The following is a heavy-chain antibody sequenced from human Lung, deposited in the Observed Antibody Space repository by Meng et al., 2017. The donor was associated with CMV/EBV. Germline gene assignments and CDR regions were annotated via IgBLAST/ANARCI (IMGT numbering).Heavy chain of an antibody. CDR1: GFTFSSYW. D-gene: IGHD2-15*01. V-gene: IGHV3-74*01. CDR2: INSDGSST. CDR3: ARGEDIVVENWFDP. Sequence: GGSLRLSXAASGFTFSSYWMHWVRQAPGKGLVWVSRINSDGSSTSYADSVKGRFTISRDSAKNTLYLQMNSLRAEDTAVYYCARGEDIVVENWFDPWGQGTLVTVSS. J-gene: IGHJ5*02.